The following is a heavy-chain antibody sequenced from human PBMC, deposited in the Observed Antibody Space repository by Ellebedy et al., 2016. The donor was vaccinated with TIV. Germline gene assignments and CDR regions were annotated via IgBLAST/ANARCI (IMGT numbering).Heavy chain of an antibody. CDR2: IGQDGSDM. D-gene: IGHD4-17*01. Sequence: GGSLRLSCAASRFSFRSYWMSWVRQAPGKGLEWVANIGQDGSDMYYVDSVRGRFTISRDNAKNSLFLLMNSLSAEDTAVYYCATDGSYGDYLSPAHAFEIWGQGTKVTVSS. CDR1: RFSFRSYW. V-gene: IGHV3-7*01. J-gene: IGHJ3*02. CDR3: ATDGSYGDYLSPAHAFEI.